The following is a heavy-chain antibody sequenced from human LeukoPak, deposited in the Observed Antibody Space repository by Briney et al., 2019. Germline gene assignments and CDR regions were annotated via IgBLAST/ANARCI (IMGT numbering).Heavy chain of an antibody. CDR2: ISSRAATR. Sequence: PGGSLRLSCAASGFTFSTYEMNWVRQAPGRGLEWVSSISSRAATRYYADSVKGRFTISRDNAKNSLYLQMNSLRAEDTAVYYCARVGVFSSSWLLYWGRGTLVTVSS. V-gene: IGHV3-48*03. J-gene: IGHJ4*02. CDR3: ARVGVFSSSWLLY. D-gene: IGHD6-13*01. CDR1: GFTFSTYE.